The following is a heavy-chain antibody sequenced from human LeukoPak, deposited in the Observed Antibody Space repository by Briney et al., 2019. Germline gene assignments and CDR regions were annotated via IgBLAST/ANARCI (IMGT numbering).Heavy chain of an antibody. V-gene: IGHV1-69*05. J-gene: IGHJ4*02. CDR2: IIPIFGTA. D-gene: IGHD2-21*02. Sequence: ASVKVSCKASGGTFSSYAISWVRQAPGQGLEWMGGIIPIFGTANYAQKFQGRVTITTDESTSTAYMELSSLRSEDTAVYYCARVTPCGGDCYSSHWGQGTLVTVSS. CDR1: GGTFSSYA. CDR3: ARVTPCGGDCYSSH.